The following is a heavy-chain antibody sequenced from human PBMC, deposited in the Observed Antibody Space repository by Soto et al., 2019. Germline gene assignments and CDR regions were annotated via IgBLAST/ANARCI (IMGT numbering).Heavy chain of an antibody. CDR1: GSTFSSDD. D-gene: IGHD6-19*01. Sequence: GGSLRLSCVVSGSTFSSDDMSWVRQAPGRGLEWVSGISDSGGSIYYADSVKGGFTISRDNAKNTLYLQMKSLRVEDTALYYCAKDGGWSVAVAGPVDYWGPGTQVTVS. V-gene: IGHV3-23*01. CDR3: AKDGGWSVAVAGPVDY. J-gene: IGHJ4*02. CDR2: ISDSGGSI.